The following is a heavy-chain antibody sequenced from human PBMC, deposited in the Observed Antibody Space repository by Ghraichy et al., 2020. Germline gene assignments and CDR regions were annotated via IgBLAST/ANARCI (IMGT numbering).Heavy chain of an antibody. CDR2: IKSKAYGGTT. J-gene: IGHJ4*02. V-gene: IGHV3-49*03. CDR1: GFTFAAFA. D-gene: IGHD2-2*01. Sequence: GGSLRLSCTTSGFTFAAFALIWFLHAPVQGLEWVGFIKSKAYGGTTEYAASVRGRFTISRDDSKSIAYLQMNSLKTEDTAVYYCTRHCPTCSFDYWGQGTLVTVSS. CDR3: TRHCPTCSFDY.